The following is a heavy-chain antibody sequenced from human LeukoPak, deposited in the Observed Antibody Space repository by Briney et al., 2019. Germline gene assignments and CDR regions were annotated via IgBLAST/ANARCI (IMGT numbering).Heavy chain of an antibody. D-gene: IGHD2-2*01. CDR3: AKEAQGCSITSCYFDS. J-gene: IGHJ4*02. CDR2: ISGSGGST. V-gene: IGHV3-23*01. CDR1: GFTFSSYA. Sequence: PGGSLRLSCAASGFTFSSYAMSCVRQAPGKGLEWVSAISGSGGSTYYADSVKGRFTISRDNSKNTLFLQMNSLRAEDTAVYYCAKEAQGCSITSCYFDSWGQGTLVTVSS.